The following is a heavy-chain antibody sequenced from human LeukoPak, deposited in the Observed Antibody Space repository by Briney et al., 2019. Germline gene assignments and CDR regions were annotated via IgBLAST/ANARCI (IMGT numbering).Heavy chain of an antibody. J-gene: IGHJ4*02. CDR1: GFTFDDYG. Sequence: GGSLRLSCAASGFTFDDYGMSWVRQAPGKGLEWVSGINWNGGSTGYADSVKGRFTISRDNAKNSLYLQMNSLRAEDTALYYCARDRSGTAMPSYYFDYWGQGTLATVSS. CDR3: ARDRSGTAMPSYYFDY. CDR2: INWNGGST. V-gene: IGHV3-20*04. D-gene: IGHD5-18*01.